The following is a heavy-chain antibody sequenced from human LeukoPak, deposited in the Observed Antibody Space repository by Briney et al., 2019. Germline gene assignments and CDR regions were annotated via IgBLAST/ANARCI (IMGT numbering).Heavy chain of an antibody. CDR1: GFTVSSNY. V-gene: IGHV3-66*01. CDR3: ARAGAYCGGDCLYYFDY. D-gene: IGHD2-21*02. CDR2: IYSGGST. Sequence: PGGSLRLSCAASGFTVSSNYMSWVRQAPGKGLGGVSVIYSGGSTYYADSVKGRFTISRDNAKNSLYLQMNSLRAEDTAVYYCARAGAYCGGDCLYYFDYWGQGTLVTVSS. J-gene: IGHJ4*02.